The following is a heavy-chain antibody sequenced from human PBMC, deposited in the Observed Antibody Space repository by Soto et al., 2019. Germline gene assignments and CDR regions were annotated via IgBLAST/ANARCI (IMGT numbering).Heavy chain of an antibody. CDR1: GFTFSKHW. V-gene: IGHV3-74*01. Sequence: GGSLRLSCAASGFTFSKHWMHWVRQAPGKGLVWVSHIKTDGSFTRDADSVKGRFTISRDNARNTLYLQMNSLRAEDTAVYYCPSDNNWSLDYWGQGTLVTVSS. D-gene: IGHD1-1*01. CDR3: PSDNNWSLDY. CDR2: IKTDGSFT. J-gene: IGHJ4*02.